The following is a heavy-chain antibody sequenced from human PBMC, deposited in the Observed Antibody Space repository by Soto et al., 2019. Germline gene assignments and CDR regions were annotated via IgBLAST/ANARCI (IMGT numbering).Heavy chain of an antibody. D-gene: IGHD1-26*01. V-gene: IGHV1-69*13. CDR2: IIPIFGTA. J-gene: IGHJ4*02. CDR1: GGTFSSYA. CDR3: AGISPVRATTLTFDY. Sequence: SVKVSCKASGGTFSSYAISWVRQAPGQGLEWMGGIIPIFGTANYAQKFQGRVTITADESTSTAYMELSSLRSEDTAVYYCAGISPVRATTLTFDYWGQGTLVTVSS.